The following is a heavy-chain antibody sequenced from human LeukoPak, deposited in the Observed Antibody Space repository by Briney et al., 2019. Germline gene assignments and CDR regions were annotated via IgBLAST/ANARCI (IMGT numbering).Heavy chain of an antibody. J-gene: IGHJ4*02. CDR3: ALLGVGDFDY. CDR1: GFTFSSYG. V-gene: IGHV3-30*02. D-gene: IGHD3-10*01. CDR2: IGYDGSDK. Sequence: GGSLRLSCAASGFTFSSYGMHWVRQAPGKGLEWVAFIGYDGSDKYYADSVKGRFTISRDNSKNTLYLQMNSLRVEDTAVYYCALLGVGDFDYWGQGTLITVSS.